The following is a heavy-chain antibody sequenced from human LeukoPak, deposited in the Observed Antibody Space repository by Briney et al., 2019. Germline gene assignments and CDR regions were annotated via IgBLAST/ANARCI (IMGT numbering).Heavy chain of an antibody. CDR1: GFTVSSNY. D-gene: IGHD2-15*01. CDR3: AREHVVAASIDY. Sequence: GGSLRLSCAASGFTVSSNYMSWVRQAPGKGLEWVSIIYSGGSTFYADSVKGRFTISRDNSKNTLYLQMNSLRAEDTAVYYCAREHVVAASIDYWGQGTLVTVSS. V-gene: IGHV3-53*05. J-gene: IGHJ4*02. CDR2: IYSGGST.